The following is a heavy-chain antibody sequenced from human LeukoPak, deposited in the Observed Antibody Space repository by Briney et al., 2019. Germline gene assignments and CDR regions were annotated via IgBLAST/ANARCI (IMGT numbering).Heavy chain of an antibody. CDR2: IWYDGSNK. CDR1: GFTFSSYG. CDR3: AKLHYGANSGGRYGMDV. Sequence: GGSLRLSCAASGFTFSSYGMHWVRQAPGKGLEWVAVIWYDGSNKYYADSVKGRFTISRDNSKNTLYLQMNSLRAEDTAVYYCAKLHYGANSGGRYGMDVWGQGTTVTVSS. V-gene: IGHV3-33*06. J-gene: IGHJ6*02. D-gene: IGHD4-23*01.